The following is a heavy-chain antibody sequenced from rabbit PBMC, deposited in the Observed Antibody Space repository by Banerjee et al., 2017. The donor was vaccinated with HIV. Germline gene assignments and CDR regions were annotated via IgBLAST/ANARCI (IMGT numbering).Heavy chain of an antibody. D-gene: IGHD6-1*01. CDR3: ARDGYAGHGYPNL. V-gene: IGHV1S43*01. CDR1: GFTLSSYW. Sequence: QEQLVESGGGLVQPEGSLTLTCKASGFTLSSYWMWWVRQAPGKGLELIACIISSTGTTRYASWVNGRFTISRSTSLNTVDLKMTSLTAADTATYFCARDGYAGHGYPNLWGPGTLVTVS. CDR2: IISSTGTT. J-gene: IGHJ4*01.